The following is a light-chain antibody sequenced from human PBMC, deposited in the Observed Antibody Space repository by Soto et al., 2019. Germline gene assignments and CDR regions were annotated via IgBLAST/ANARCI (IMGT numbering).Light chain of an antibody. Sequence: QPALTQPAFVSGSPGQSITISCTGTASDVGNYNYVSWYQQYPGKAPKLIIYAVSNRPSGVSTRFSASKSGNTTSLTISGLQAEDEADYYCSSYRAYSTLWVFGGGTQLTVL. CDR3: SSYRAYSTLWV. CDR2: AVS. V-gene: IGLV2-14*01. J-gene: IGLJ3*02. CDR1: ASDVGNYNY.